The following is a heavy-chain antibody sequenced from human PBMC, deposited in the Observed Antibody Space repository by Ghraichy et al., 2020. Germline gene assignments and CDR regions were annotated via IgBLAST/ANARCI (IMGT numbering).Heavy chain of an antibody. Sequence: SETLSLTCTVSGGSISSYYWSWIRQPPGKGLEWIGYIYYSGSTNYNPSLKSRVTISVDTSKNQFSLKLSSVTAADTAVYYCAREGVVAKGVYYGMDVWGQGTTVTVSS. CDR2: IYYSGST. V-gene: IGHV4-59*01. CDR1: GGSISSYY. CDR3: AREGVVAKGVYYGMDV. J-gene: IGHJ6*02. D-gene: IGHD2-15*01.